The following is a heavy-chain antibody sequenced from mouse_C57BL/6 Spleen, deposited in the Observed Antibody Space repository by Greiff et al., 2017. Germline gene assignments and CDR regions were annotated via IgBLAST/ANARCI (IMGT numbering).Heavy chain of an antibody. CDR1: GYTFTSYW. Sequence: VQLQQPGAELVRPGSSVKLSCKASGYTFTSYWMHWVKQRPIQGLEWIGNIDPSDSETHYNQKFKDKATLTVDKSSSTAYMQLSSLTSEDSAVYYCARGDSSGYVSYFDYWGQGTTLTVSS. CDR2: IDPSDSET. J-gene: IGHJ2*01. D-gene: IGHD3-2*02. V-gene: IGHV1-52*01. CDR3: ARGDSSGYVSYFDY.